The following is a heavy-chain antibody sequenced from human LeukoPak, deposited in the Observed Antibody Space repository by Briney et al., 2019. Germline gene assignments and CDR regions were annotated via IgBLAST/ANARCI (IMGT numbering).Heavy chain of an antibody. J-gene: IGHJ4*02. CDR1: GGSISSGNW. V-gene: IGHV4-4*02. CDR2: IYHSGST. D-gene: IGHD3-10*01. CDR3: ARDLTVRGVISFDY. Sequence: PSETLSLTCAVSGGSISSGNWWSWVRQPPGKGLEWIGEIYHSGSTNYNPSLKSRVTISVDKSKNQFSLKLSSVTAADTAVYYCARDLTVRGVISFDYWGQGTLVTVSS.